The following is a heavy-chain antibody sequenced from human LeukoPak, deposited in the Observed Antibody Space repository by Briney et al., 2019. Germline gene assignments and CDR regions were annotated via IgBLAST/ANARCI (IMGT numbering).Heavy chain of an antibody. CDR2: INHSGST. D-gene: IGHD6-13*01. V-gene: IGHV4-34*01. J-gene: IGHJ5*02. CDR3: ANRIAAAGRGGGWFDP. Sequence: SETLSLTCAVYGGSFSGYYWSWIRQPPGKGREWIGEINHSGSTNYNPSLKSRVTISVDTSKNQFSLKLSSVTAADTAVYYCANRIAAAGRGGGWFDPWGQGTLVTVSS. CDR1: GGSFSGYY.